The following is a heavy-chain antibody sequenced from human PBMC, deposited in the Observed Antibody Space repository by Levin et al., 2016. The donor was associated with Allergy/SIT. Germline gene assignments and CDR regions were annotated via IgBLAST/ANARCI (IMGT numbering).Heavy chain of an antibody. Sequence: VXQAPGKGLVWVSRIDSDGINTNYADSVKGRFTISRDNAKNTLYLQMNSLRAEDTAVYYCARVKWDHSPLDSWGQGTLVTVSS. CDR3: ARVKWDHSPLDS. D-gene: IGHD1-26*01. J-gene: IGHJ4*02. CDR2: IDSDGINT. V-gene: IGHV3-74*01.